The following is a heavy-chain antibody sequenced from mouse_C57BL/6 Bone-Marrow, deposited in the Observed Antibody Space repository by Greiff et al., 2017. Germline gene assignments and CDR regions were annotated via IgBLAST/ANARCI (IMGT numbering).Heavy chain of an antibody. J-gene: IGHJ4*01. CDR3: VRFLYGYYYSKDY. V-gene: IGHV10-1*01. CDR2: IRSKSNNYAT. CDR1: GFSFNTYA. D-gene: IGHD2-2*01. Sequence: EVMLVESGGGLVQPKGSLKLSCAASGFSFNTYAMNWVRQAPGKGLEWVARIRSKSNNYATYYADSVKDRFTISRDDSESMLYLQMNNLKTEDTAMYYGVRFLYGYYYSKDYWGQGTSVTVSS.